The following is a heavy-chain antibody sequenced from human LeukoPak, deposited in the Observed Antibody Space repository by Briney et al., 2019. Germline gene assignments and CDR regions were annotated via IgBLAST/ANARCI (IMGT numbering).Heavy chain of an antibody. Sequence: SETLSLTCTVSGDSITSYYWSWIRQPPGKGLEWIGYIYYSGTTNYNPSLKSRVTISVDTSTNQFSLNLSSVTAADTAVYYCARAGMATGKLVYWGQGALVTVSS. V-gene: IGHV4-59*01. J-gene: IGHJ4*02. D-gene: IGHD5-24*01. CDR2: IYYSGTT. CDR3: ARAGMATGKLVY. CDR1: GDSITSYY.